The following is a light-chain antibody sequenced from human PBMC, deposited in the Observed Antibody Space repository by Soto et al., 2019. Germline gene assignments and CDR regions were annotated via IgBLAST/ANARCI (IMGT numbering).Light chain of an antibody. Sequence: VLTQPASVSGSPGQSITISCTGTSSDVGSYNLVSWYQQHPGKAPKLMIYEGSKRPSGVSNRFSGSKSGNTASLTISGLQAEDEADYYCCSYAGSSTYVFGTGTKVTV. CDR2: EGS. J-gene: IGLJ1*01. CDR1: SSDVGSYNL. CDR3: CSYAGSSTYV. V-gene: IGLV2-23*01.